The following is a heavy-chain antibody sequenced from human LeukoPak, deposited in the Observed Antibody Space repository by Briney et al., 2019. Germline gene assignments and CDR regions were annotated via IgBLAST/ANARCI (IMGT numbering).Heavy chain of an antibody. Sequence: GSSVKVSCKASGGTFSSYAISWVRQAPGQGLEWMGGIIPIFGTANYAQKFQGRVTITADESTSPAYMELSSLRSEDTAVYYCARGDFWSGYDLIRVTTPIDYWGQGTLVTVSS. CDR3: ARGDFWSGYDLIRVTTPIDY. CDR1: GGTFSSYA. D-gene: IGHD3-3*01. J-gene: IGHJ4*02. CDR2: IIPIFGTA. V-gene: IGHV1-69*01.